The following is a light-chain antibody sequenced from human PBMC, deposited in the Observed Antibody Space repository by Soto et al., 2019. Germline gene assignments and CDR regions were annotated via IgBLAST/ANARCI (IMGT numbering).Light chain of an antibody. J-gene: IGLJ2*01. Sequence: QSVLTQPASVSGSPGQSITISCTKTSSDVGSYNYVSWYQQHPGKAPKLMIYEVSHRPSGVSNRFSGSKSGNTASLTISGLQAEDEADYYCSSYSTTSTPLFGGGTKSPS. CDR2: EVS. V-gene: IGLV2-14*01. CDR3: SSYSTTSTPL. CDR1: SSDVGSYNY.